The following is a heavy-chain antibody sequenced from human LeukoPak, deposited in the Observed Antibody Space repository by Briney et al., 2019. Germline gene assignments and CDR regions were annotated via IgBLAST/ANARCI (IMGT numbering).Heavy chain of an antibody. Sequence: SETLSLTCTVSGGSISSGSYYWSWIRQPAGKGLEWIGRIYTSGSTNYNPSLKSRVTISVDTSKNQFSLKLSSVTAADTAVYYCAREEYGYSGFTPRCWGQGTLVTVSS. V-gene: IGHV4-61*02. CDR1: GGSISSGSYY. CDR2: IYTSGST. J-gene: IGHJ4*02. D-gene: IGHD5-12*01. CDR3: AREEYGYSGFTPRC.